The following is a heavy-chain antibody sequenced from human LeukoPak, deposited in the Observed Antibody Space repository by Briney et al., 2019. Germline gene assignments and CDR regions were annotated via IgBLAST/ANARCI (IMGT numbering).Heavy chain of an antibody. CDR3: ARYYDFWSGYYGHDAFDI. V-gene: IGHV3-21*01. Sequence: GGSPRLSCAASGFTFSSYSMNWVRQAPGKGLEWVSSISSSSSYIYYADSVKGRFTISRDNAKNSLYLQMNSLRAEDTAVYYCARYYDFWSGYYGHDAFDIWGQGTMVTVSS. D-gene: IGHD3-3*01. CDR2: ISSSSSYI. CDR1: GFTFSSYS. J-gene: IGHJ3*02.